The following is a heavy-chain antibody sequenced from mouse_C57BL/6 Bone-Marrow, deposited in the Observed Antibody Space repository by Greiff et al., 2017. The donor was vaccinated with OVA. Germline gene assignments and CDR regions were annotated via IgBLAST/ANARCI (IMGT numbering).Heavy chain of an antibody. V-gene: IGHV1-5*01. Sequence: VQLQQSGTVLARPGASVKMSCKTSGYTFTSYWMHRVKQRPGQGLEWIGAIYPGNSDTSYNQKFKGKAKLTAVTSASTAYMELSSLTNEDSAVYYCTRELLYYGSSYGGFAYWGQGTLVTVSA. CDR2: IYPGNSDT. J-gene: IGHJ3*01. CDR3: TRELLYYGSSYGGFAY. D-gene: IGHD1-1*01. CDR1: GYTFTSYW.